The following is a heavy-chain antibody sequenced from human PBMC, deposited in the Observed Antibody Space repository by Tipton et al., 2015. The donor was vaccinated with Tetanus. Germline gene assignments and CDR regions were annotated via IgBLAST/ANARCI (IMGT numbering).Heavy chain of an antibody. Sequence: TLSLTCTVSGGSISAYYWSWIRQPPGKGLEWIGHIYFNGSTTYNPSLKSRVTISLGASKNQFSLNLTSVTAADTAVYYCANNPEAKTQFDYWGQGTLVTVSS. CDR2: IYFNGST. V-gene: IGHV4-59*08. J-gene: IGHJ4*02. CDR1: GGSISAYY. D-gene: IGHD1-14*01. CDR3: ANNPEAKTQFDY.